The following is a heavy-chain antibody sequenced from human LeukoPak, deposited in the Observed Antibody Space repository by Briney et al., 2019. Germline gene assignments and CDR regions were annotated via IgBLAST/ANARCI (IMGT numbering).Heavy chain of an antibody. Sequence: GGSLRLSCAASGFTFSSYWMSWVRQAPGKGLEWVANIKQDGSEKYYVDSVKGRFTISRDNAKNALYLQMNSLRAEDTAVYYCARVGLGPYHYYGMDVWGQGTTVTVSS. CDR2: IKQDGSEK. J-gene: IGHJ6*02. CDR1: GFTFSSYW. D-gene: IGHD3-16*01. CDR3: ARVGLGPYHYYGMDV. V-gene: IGHV3-7*01.